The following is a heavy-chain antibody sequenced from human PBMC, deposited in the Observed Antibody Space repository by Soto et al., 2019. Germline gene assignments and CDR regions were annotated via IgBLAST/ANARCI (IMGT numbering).Heavy chain of an antibody. Sequence: APVKVSCKASGYTFTSYDINWVRQATGQGLEWMGWMNPNSGNTGYAQKFQGRVTMTRNTSISTAYMELSSLRSEDTAVYYCARGVHPTYYDFWSGPTDYYYYYSYMDVCGKGTTVTVSS. CDR1: GYTFTSYD. D-gene: IGHD3-3*01. CDR3: ARGVHPTYYDFWSGPTDYYYYYSYMDV. J-gene: IGHJ6*03. CDR2: MNPNSGNT. V-gene: IGHV1-8*01.